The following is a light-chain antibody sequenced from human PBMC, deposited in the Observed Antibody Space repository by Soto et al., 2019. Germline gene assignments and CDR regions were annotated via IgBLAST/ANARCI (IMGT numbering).Light chain of an antibody. V-gene: IGLV2-14*01. J-gene: IGLJ1*01. CDR2: EVT. CDR3: SSYSSTSTLYV. CDR1: SSDIGAYNY. Sequence: QSALTHPASVSWSPGQSITISCIGTSSDIGAYNYVSWYQQHPGKVPKLMIYEVTNRPSGLSNRFSGSKSGNTASLTISGLQAEDEAEYFCSSYSSTSTLYVFGTGTKVTVL.